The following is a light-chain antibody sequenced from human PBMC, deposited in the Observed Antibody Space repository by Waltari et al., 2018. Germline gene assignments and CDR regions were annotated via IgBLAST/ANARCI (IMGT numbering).Light chain of an antibody. Sequence: EIVLTQSPATLPLSPGERATLSCRASQSVSSYLVWYQQKHGQPPRLLIYGISNRATGIPARFSGSGSGTDFTLTISSLEPEDFAVYYCQQRSNWPSITFGQGTRLEIK. CDR1: QSVSSY. V-gene: IGKV3-11*01. CDR2: GIS. CDR3: QQRSNWPSIT. J-gene: IGKJ5*01.